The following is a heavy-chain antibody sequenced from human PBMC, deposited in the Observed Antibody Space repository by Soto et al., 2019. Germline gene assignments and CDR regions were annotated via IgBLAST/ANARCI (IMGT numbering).Heavy chain of an antibody. V-gene: IGHV4-34*01. CDR3: AREMNVDTAMATGDFDY. CDR1: GGSFSGYY. Sequence: NPSETLSLTCAVYGGSFSGYYWSWIRQPPGKGLEWIGEINHSGSTNYNPSLKSRVTISVDTSKNQFSLKLSSVTAADTAVYYCAREMNVDTAMATGDFDYWGQGTLVTVSS. CDR2: INHSGST. J-gene: IGHJ4*02. D-gene: IGHD5-18*01.